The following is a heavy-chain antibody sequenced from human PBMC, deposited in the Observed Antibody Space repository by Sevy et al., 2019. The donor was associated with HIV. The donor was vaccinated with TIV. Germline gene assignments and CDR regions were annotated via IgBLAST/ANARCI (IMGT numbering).Heavy chain of an antibody. V-gene: IGHV3-30-3*01. CDR2: ISYDGNDK. CDR3: ARPRANYVDNYFFYAMDV. D-gene: IGHD4-17*01. J-gene: IGHJ6*02. CDR1: GFAFSNYYA. Sequence: GGSLRLSCAASGFAFSNYYAMYWVRQAPGKGLKWVALISYDGNDKYYADSVKGRFTISRDNFKNTLYPQMNGLTAEDTAVYYCARPRANYVDNYFFYAMDVWGQGTTVTVSS.